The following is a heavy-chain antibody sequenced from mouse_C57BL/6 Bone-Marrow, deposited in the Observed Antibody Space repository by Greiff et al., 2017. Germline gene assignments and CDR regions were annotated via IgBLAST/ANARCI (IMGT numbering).Heavy chain of an antibody. D-gene: IGHD1-1*01. V-gene: IGHV1-64*01. CDR3: ARLLLPLWYFDV. J-gene: IGHJ1*03. CDR1: GYTFTSYW. CDR2: IHPNSGST. Sequence: QVQLQQPGAELVKPGASVQLSCKASGYTFTSYWMHWVKQRPGQGLEWIGMIHPNSGSTNYNEKFKSKATLTVDKSSSTAYMQLSSLTSEDSAVYYCARLLLPLWYFDVWGTGTTVTVSS.